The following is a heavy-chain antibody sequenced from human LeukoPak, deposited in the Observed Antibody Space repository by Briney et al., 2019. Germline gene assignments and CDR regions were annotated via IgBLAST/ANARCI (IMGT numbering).Heavy chain of an antibody. CDR1: GGSISSSSYY. CDR2: IYYSGST. CDR3: ARHGQRLRFLEWLFYSDY. D-gene: IGHD3-3*01. Sequence: SETLSLTCIVSGGSISSSSYYWGWIRQPPGKGLEWIGSIYYSGSTYYNPSLKSRVTISVDTSKNPFSLKLSSVTATDTAVYYCARHGQRLRFLEWLFYSDYWGQGTLVTVSS. V-gene: IGHV4-39*01. J-gene: IGHJ4*02.